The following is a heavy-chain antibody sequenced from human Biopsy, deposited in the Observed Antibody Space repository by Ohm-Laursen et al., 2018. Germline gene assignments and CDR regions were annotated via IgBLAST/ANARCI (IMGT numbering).Heavy chain of an antibody. V-gene: IGHV4-4*07. CDR3: ARGTGRYYVYGAFDI. CDR2: IYTSGSP. J-gene: IGHJ3*02. Sequence: TLSLTCTVSGDSINNYYWIWIRQPAGKGLEWIGRIYTSGSPNYNLSLESRVTMEVDTSKNQFFLNLRSVTAADTAVYYCARGTGRYYVYGAFDIWGQGTVVTVSS. CDR1: GDSINNYY. D-gene: IGHD1-26*01.